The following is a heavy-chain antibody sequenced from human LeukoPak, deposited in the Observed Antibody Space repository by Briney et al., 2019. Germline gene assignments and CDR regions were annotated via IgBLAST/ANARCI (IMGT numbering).Heavy chain of an antibody. V-gene: IGHV3-21*01. Sequence: GGSLRLSCAASGFTFSSYAMSWVRQAPGKGLEWVSSISSSGAYTFFADSVKGRFTISRDNAKRSLFLQMNSLRVEDTAVYYCTRDRGYSDSGGYPVFDYWGQGTLVTVSS. CDR1: GFTFSSYA. CDR2: ISSSGAYT. CDR3: TRDRGYSDSGGYPVFDY. J-gene: IGHJ4*02. D-gene: IGHD3-22*01.